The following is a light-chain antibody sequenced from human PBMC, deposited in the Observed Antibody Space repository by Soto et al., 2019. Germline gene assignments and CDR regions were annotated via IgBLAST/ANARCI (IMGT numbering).Light chain of an antibody. CDR2: EVS. Sequence: QSALTQPASVSGSPGQAITISCTGTSSDVGGYNYVSWYQQHPGKAPKLMIYEVSNRPSGVSNRFSGSKSGNTASLTSSGLQAEDEADYYGSSYTRSSTYVFGTGTKLTVL. J-gene: IGLJ1*01. CDR1: SSDVGGYNY. V-gene: IGLV2-14*01. CDR3: SSYTRSSTYV.